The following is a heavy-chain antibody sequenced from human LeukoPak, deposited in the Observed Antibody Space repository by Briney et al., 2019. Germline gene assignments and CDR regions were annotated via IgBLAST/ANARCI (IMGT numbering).Heavy chain of an antibody. CDR2: ITSYNGNT. CDR1: GYIFTRYG. D-gene: IGHD3-22*01. J-gene: IGHJ3*02. V-gene: IGHV1-18*01. CDR3: ASGSKSNYYDNTGYWLIAFDI. Sequence: ASVKVSCKASGYIFTRYGISWMRQAPGQGLEWMGWITSYNGNTNYAQKFQGRVTMTTDTSTSTAYMELRSLRSDDTAVYYCASGSKSNYYDNTGYWLIAFDIWGQGTMVTVSS.